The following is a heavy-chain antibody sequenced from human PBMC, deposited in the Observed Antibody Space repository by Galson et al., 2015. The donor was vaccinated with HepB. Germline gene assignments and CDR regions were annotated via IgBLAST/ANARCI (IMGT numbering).Heavy chain of an antibody. CDR1: GGSISRSSYY. J-gene: IGHJ4*02. D-gene: IGHD6-13*01. Sequence: ATLSLTCTVSGGSISRSSYYWGWIRQPPGKGLEWIGRIYYSGSTYYNPSLKSRVTMSVDTSKNQFSLKLSSVTAADTAVYFYARVEQQLVSYWGQGTLVTVSS. CDR2: IYYSGST. CDR3: ARVEQQLVSY. V-gene: IGHV4-39*07.